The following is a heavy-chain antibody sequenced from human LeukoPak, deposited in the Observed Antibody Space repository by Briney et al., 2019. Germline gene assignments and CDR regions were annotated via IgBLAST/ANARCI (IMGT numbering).Heavy chain of an antibody. D-gene: IGHD3-22*01. CDR3: ARDSITVIVVVIQNDAFDI. V-gene: IGHV4-59*01. CDR2: IYYSGST. J-gene: IGHJ3*02. Sequence: SETLSLTCTVSGGSISSYYGSWIRQPPGKGLEWIGYIYYSGSTNYNPSLKSRVTISVDTSKNQFSLKLSSVTAADTAVYYCARDSITVIVVVIQNDAFDIWGQGTMVTVSS. CDR1: GGSISSYY.